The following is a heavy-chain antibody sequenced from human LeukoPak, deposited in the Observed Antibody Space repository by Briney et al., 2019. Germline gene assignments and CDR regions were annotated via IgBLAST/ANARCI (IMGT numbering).Heavy chain of an antibody. CDR2: ISYDGSNK. CDR3: AKEYPPYCGGDCYSWRGYFGY. CDR1: GFTFSSYG. V-gene: IGHV3-30*18. Sequence: PGGSLRLSCAASGFTFSSYGMHWVRQAPGKGLEWVAVISYDGSNKYYADSVKGRFTISRDNSKNTLYLQMNSLRAEDTAVYYCAKEYPPYCGGDCYSWRGYFGYWGQGTLVTVSS. J-gene: IGHJ4*02. D-gene: IGHD2-21*02.